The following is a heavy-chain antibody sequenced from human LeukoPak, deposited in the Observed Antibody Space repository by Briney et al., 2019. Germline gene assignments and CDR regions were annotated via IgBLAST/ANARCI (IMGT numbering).Heavy chain of an antibody. V-gene: IGHV3-30*03. CDR2: ISYDGSNK. CDR3: ARDASAGYCSGGSCYSGVPFDI. D-gene: IGHD2-15*01. J-gene: IGHJ3*02. CDR1: RFTFSSYG. Sequence: PGGSLRFSCAASRFTFSSYGMHWVRQAPGKGLEWVAVISYDGSNKYYADSVKGRFTISRDNSKNTLYLQMNSLRAEDTAVYYCARDASAGYCSGGSCYSGVPFDIWGQGTMVTVSS.